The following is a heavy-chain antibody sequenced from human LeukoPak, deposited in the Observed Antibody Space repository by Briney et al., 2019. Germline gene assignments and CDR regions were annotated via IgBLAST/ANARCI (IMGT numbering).Heavy chain of an antibody. CDR2: IYYSGNT. CDR3: ARDSLGAGTVGATSGY. Sequence: SETLSLTCTVSGGSISSSSYYWGWIRQPPGKGLEWIGNIYYSGNTHYNPSLKSRVTISVDTSKNQFSLKLKSVTAADTAVYYCARDSLGAGTVGATSGYWGQGTLVTVSS. J-gene: IGHJ4*02. D-gene: IGHD1-26*01. CDR1: GGSISSSSYY. V-gene: IGHV4-39*02.